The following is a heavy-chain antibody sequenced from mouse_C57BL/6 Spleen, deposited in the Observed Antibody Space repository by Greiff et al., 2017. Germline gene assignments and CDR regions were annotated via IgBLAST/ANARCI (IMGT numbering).Heavy chain of an antibody. CDR2: IDPANGNT. CDR3: ARSGIYYDYDPWAMDY. V-gene: IGHV14-3*01. D-gene: IGHD2-4*01. CDR1: GFNIKNTY. J-gene: IGHJ4*01. Sequence: VQLKESVAELVRPGASVKLSCTASGFNIKNTYMHWVKQRPEQGLEWIGRIDPANGNTKYAPKFQGKATITADTSSNTAYLQLSSLTSEDTAIYYCARSGIYYDYDPWAMDYWGQGTSVTVSS.